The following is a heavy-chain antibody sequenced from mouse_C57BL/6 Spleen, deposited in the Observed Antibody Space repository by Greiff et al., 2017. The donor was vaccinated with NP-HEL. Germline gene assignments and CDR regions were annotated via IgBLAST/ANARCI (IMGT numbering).Heavy chain of an antibody. CDR3: TLPSYYSNSYAMDY. D-gene: IGHD2-5*01. Sequence: VQLQQSGAELVRPGASVKLSCTASGFNIKDYYMHWVKQRPEQGLEWIGRIDPEDGDTEYAPKFQGKATMTADTSSNTAYLQLSSLTSEDTAVYYCTLPSYYSNSYAMDYWGQGTSVTVSS. CDR1: GFNIKDYY. V-gene: IGHV14-1*01. CDR2: IDPEDGDT. J-gene: IGHJ4*01.